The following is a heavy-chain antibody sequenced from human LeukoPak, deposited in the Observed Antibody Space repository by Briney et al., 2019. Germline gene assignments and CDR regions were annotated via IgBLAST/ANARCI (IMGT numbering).Heavy chain of an antibody. D-gene: IGHD3-22*01. J-gene: IGHJ4*02. CDR1: GYSFTSYW. CDR3: ARFDRYYDSSGYYSLDY. V-gene: IGHV5-51*03. CDR2: IYPGDSDT. Sequence: KPGESLKISCKGSGYSFTSYWIGWVRQMPGKGLEWMGIIYPGDSDTRYSPSFQGQVTISADKSISTAYLQWSSLKASDTAMYYCARFDRYYDSSGYYSLDYWGQGPLVTVSS.